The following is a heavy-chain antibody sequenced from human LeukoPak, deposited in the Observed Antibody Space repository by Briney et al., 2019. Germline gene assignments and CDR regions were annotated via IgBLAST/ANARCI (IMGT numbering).Heavy chain of an antibody. D-gene: IGHD6-19*01. CDR3: ARHSSGWDPHYFDY. V-gene: IGHV1-69*13. CDR1: GGTFSSYA. Sequence: ASVKVSCKASGGTFSSYAISWVRQAPGQGLEWMGGIIPIFGTANYALKFQGRVTITADESTSTAYMELSSLRSEDTAVYYCARHSSGWDPHYFDYWGQGTLVTVSS. J-gene: IGHJ4*02. CDR2: IIPIFGTA.